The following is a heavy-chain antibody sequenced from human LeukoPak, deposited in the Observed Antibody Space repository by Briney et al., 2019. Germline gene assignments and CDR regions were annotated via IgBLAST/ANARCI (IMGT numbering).Heavy chain of an antibody. J-gene: IGHJ6*02. CDR2: LSVDNGYA. Sequence: ASVKVSCKASGYRFSDHGISWVRQAAGQGLEWMGWLSVDNGYAKYAQRLQGRLTMTTDTSTTTAYMELRSLRPDDTAVYYCARRSGAWYYNAMDVWGQGTTVTVSS. V-gene: IGHV1-18*04. CDR1: GYRFSDHG. D-gene: IGHD3-10*01. CDR3: ARRSGAWYYNAMDV.